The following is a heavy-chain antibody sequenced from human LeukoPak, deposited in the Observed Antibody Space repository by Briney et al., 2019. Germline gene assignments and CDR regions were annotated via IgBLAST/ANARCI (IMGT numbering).Heavy chain of an antibody. V-gene: IGHV3-48*03. J-gene: IGHJ4*02. CDR2: ISSSGSTI. D-gene: IGHD3-16*02. CDR3: AKPGGEFGGVIAYLDY. Sequence: PGGSLRLSCAASGFTFSSYEMNWVRQAPGKGLEWVSYISSSGSTIYYADSVKGRFTISRDNSKNTLYLQMNSLRAEDTAVYYCAKPGGEFGGVIAYLDYWGQGTLVTVSS. CDR1: GFTFSSYE.